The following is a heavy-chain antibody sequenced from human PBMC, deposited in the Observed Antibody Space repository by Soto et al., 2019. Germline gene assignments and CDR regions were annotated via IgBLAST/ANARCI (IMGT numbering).Heavy chain of an antibody. J-gene: IGHJ5*02. CDR3: ARALLSSGLDP. V-gene: IGHV3-33*01. D-gene: IGHD6-19*01. CDR1: GFTFSSYG. CDR2: IWYDGTDK. Sequence: QVQLVESGGGVVQPGRSLRLSCAASGFTFSSYGMHWVRQAPGKGLEWVAVIWYDGTDKTYADSVKGRFTISRDNSKNTLYLQLNSLTAEDTAVYYGARALLSSGLDPWGQGSLVTVSS.